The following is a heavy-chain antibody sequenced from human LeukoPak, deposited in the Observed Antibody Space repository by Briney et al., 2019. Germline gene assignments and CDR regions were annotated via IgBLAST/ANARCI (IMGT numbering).Heavy chain of an antibody. CDR2: IIPTLDLS. CDR1: GDTFNSNA. CDR3: ARLSGYNWNLFDY. Sequence: SVKVSCKTSGDTFNSNAIGWVRQAPGQGLGWMGRIIPTLDLSSHAQKFQGRVTITADKTTSTAYMELSRLTSEDTAIYYCARLSGYNWNLFDYWGQGTLVTVSS. V-gene: IGHV1-69*04. D-gene: IGHD1-20*01. J-gene: IGHJ4*02.